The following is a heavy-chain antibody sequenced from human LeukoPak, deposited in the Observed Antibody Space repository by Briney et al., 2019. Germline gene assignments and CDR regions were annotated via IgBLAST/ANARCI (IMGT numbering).Heavy chain of an antibody. V-gene: IGHV3-53*04. CDR2: IYSGGST. CDR1: GFTVSSNY. J-gene: IGHJ5*02. CDR3: ARDLYPGGGANWFDP. Sequence: GGSLRLSCAASGFTVSSNYMSWVRQAPGKGLEWVSVIYSGGSTYYADSVKGRFTISRHNSKNTLYLQMNSLRAEDTAVYYCARDLYPGGGANWFDPWGQGTLVTVSS. D-gene: IGHD3-16*01.